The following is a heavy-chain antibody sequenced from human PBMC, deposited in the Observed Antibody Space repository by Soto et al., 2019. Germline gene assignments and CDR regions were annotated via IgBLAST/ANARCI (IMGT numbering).Heavy chain of an antibody. CDR1: GYTFTSYD. Sequence: GASVKVSCKASGYTFTSYDMHWVRQAPGQRLEWMGWINAGNGNTKYSQKFQGRVTITRDTFASTAYMELSGLRAEDTAVYYCARVYSSSYHYFDYWGQGTLVTVSS. CDR3: ARVYSSSYHYFDY. V-gene: IGHV1-3*01. CDR2: INAGNGNT. D-gene: IGHD6-13*01. J-gene: IGHJ4*02.